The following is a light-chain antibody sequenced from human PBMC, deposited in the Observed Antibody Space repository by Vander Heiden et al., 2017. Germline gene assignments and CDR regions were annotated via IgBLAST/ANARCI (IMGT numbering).Light chain of an antibody. CDR2: DAS. Sequence: EIVLTQSPATLSLSPGETATLSCRASQSVSSDLAWYQQKPGQAPRLLIYDASNRATGIPARFSGSGSGTDFTLTISSLEPEDFEVYYCQQRSNWLTFGGGTKVEIK. CDR1: QSVSSD. J-gene: IGKJ4*01. V-gene: IGKV3-11*01. CDR3: QQRSNWLT.